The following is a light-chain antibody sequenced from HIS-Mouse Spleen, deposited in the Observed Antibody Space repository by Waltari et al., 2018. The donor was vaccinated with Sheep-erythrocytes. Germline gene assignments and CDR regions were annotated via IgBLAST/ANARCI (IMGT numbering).Light chain of an antibody. CDR1: QCVSSTY. J-gene: IGKJ1*01. CDR2: GAS. V-gene: IGKV3-20*01. CDR3: QQYGSSPWT. Sequence: ELVLTQSPCTLSLSPGERATPSCRDRQCVSSTYLSWYQQKPGQAPRLLIYGASSRATGIPDRFSGSGSGTDFTLTISRLEPEDFAVYYCQQYGSSPWTFGQGTKVEIK.